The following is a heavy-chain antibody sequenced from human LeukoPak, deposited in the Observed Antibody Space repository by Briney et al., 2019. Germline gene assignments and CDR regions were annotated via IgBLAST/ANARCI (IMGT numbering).Heavy chain of an antibody. CDR2: IYHSGNT. Sequence: SETLSLTCSVSGGSISSYYWSWIRQPPGKGLEWIGYIYHSGNTNYNPSLKSRVTISVDTSKNQFPLKLSSVTAADTAVYYCARGGYSYGYFGYWGQGTLVTVSS. CDR1: GGSISSYY. V-gene: IGHV4-59*01. D-gene: IGHD5-18*01. J-gene: IGHJ4*02. CDR3: ARGGYSYGYFGY.